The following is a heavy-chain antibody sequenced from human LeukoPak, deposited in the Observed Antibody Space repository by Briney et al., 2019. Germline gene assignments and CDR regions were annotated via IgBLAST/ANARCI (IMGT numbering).Heavy chain of an antibody. Sequence: GGSLRLSCAASGFTFSSYGMHWVRQAPGKGLEWVAFIRYDGSNKYYADSVKGRFTISRDNSKNTLYLQMNSLRAEDTAVYYCAKDQEDIVVVVAARDYYYYYMDVWGKGTTVTISS. D-gene: IGHD2-15*01. V-gene: IGHV3-30*02. CDR1: GFTFSSYG. CDR2: IRYDGSNK. J-gene: IGHJ6*03. CDR3: AKDQEDIVVVVAARDYYYYYMDV.